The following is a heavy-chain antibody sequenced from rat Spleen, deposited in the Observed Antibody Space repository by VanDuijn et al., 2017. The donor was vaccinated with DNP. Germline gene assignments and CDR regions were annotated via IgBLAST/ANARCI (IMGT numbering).Heavy chain of an antibody. Sequence: EVQLQESGPGLLKPSQSLSLTCSVTGYSITSSSRWNWIRRFPGNNMEWIGHISYSGSTGYNPSLKSRISITRDKSKNQFFLQLNSVTTEDTATYYCARYGSVALDYWGQGVMVTVSS. D-gene: IGHD3-3*01. CDR1: GYSITSSS. V-gene: IGHV3-1*01. CDR3: ARYGSVALDY. CDR2: ISYSGST. J-gene: IGHJ2*01.